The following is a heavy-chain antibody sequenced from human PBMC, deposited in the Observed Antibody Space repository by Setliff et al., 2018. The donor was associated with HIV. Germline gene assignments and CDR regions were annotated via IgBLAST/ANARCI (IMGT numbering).Heavy chain of an antibody. V-gene: IGHV4-38-2*02. J-gene: IGHJ4*02. CDR2: IYQTGSI. CDR1: GYSISSGYY. D-gene: IGHD2-15*01. CDR3: ARQAWHSGRNGYFVDY. Sequence: SETLSLTCSVSGYSISSGYYWGWIRQPPGKGLEWIGSIYQTGSIYYNPSLQNRVTLLLDMSKNQFSLKLSSVTAADTAVYYCARQAWHSGRNGYFVDYWGQGTLVTVSS.